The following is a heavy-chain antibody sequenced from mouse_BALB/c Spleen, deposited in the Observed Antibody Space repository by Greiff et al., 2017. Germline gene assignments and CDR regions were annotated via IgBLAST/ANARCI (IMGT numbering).Heavy chain of an antibody. D-gene: IGHD1-1*02. J-gene: IGHJ4*01. CDR3: ARHSIWYYAMDY. CDR2: ISNGGCST. V-gene: IGHV5-12-2*01. Sequence: EVQLVESGGGLVQPGGSLKLSCAASGFTFSSYTMSWVRQTPEKRLEWVAYISNGGCSTYYPDTVKGRFTIARDNAKNTLYLQMSSLKSEDTAMYYCARHSIWYYAMDYWGQGTSVTVSS. CDR1: GFTFSSYT.